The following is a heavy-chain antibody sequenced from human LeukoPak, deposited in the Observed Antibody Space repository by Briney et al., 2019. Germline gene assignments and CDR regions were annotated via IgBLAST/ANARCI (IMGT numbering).Heavy chain of an antibody. CDR3: AKDRNSAFDI. J-gene: IGHJ3*02. D-gene: IGHD4-11*01. CDR1: GFTLSSYA. Sequence: PGGSLRLSCAAYGFTLSSYAMSWVRQAPGKGLVWVSAISGSGGSTYYADSVKGRFTISRDNSKNTLYLQMNSLRAEDTAVYYCAKDRNSAFDIWGQGTMVTVSS. V-gene: IGHV3-23*01. CDR2: ISGSGGST.